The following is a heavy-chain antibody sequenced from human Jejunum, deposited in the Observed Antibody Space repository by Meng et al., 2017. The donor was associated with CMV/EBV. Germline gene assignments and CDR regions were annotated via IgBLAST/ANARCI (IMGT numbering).Heavy chain of an antibody. J-gene: IGHJ6*02. D-gene: IGHD3-10*01. CDR1: SHG. CDR3: AKRINLGRGRIMDYYGMDV. Sequence: SHGMNWVRQAQGKGLEWISYISVGATVINYADSVRGRFTISRDNAKNSLYLQMNSLRVEDTAVYYCAKRINLGRGRIMDYYGMDVWGQGTTVTVSS. V-gene: IGHV3-48*03. CDR2: ISVGATVI.